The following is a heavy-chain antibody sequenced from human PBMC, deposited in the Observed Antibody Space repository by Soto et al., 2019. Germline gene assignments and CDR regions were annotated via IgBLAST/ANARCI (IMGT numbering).Heavy chain of an antibody. J-gene: IGHJ6*03. CDR3: ARSRIAAPHYYYYYYMDV. CDR2: MNPNSGNT. V-gene: IGHV1-8*01. Sequence: ASVKVSCKASGYNFTSYDINWVRQATGQGLEWMGWMNPNSGNTGYAQKFQGRVTMTRNTSISTAYMELSSLRSEDTAVYYCARSRIAAPHYYYYYYMDVWGKGTTVTVSS. CDR1: GYNFTSYD. D-gene: IGHD6-13*01.